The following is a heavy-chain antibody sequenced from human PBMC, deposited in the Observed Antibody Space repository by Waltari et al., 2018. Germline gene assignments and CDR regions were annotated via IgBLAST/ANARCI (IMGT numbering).Heavy chain of an antibody. J-gene: IGHJ4*02. CDR2: INTTTSKA. V-gene: IGHV1-2*02. D-gene: IGHD3-3*01. CDR3: ARGSTIYVVVSLLPDF. Sequence: QVQLVQSGAEVKRPGASVQVSCKASGYGSNVYYMHWLRPAPGQGLEWMGRINTTTSKAEYPQNFQDRVTMTWYTSIFTGYMEVTRLTSDDTAIYYGARGSTIYVVVSLLPDFWGQGALVTVSS. CDR1: GYGSNVYY.